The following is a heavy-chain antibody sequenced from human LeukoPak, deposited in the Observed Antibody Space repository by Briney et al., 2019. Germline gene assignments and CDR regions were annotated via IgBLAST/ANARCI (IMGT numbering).Heavy chain of an antibody. CDR2: IYYSGST. Sequence: SETLSLTCTVSGVSISGYYWSWIRQPPGKGLEWIGYIYYSGSTKYNPSLMSRVTISVDTSKNQFSLKLSSVTAADTAVYYCARQDGYSGYDGGFDSWGQGTLVTVSS. CDR1: GVSISGYY. V-gene: IGHV4-59*08. D-gene: IGHD5-12*01. J-gene: IGHJ4*02. CDR3: ARQDGYSGYDGGFDS.